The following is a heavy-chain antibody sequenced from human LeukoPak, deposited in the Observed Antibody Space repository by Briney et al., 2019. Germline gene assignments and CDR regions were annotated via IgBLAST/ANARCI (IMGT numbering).Heavy chain of an antibody. Sequence: PGGSLRLSCAVSGFTFSGYWMNWVRQAPGKGLVWVSRINNDGSTTAYADSVKGRFTISRDNTKNTLYLQMNSLRAEDTAVYYCAMTYSSFDYWGQGTLVTVSS. J-gene: IGHJ4*02. CDR3: AMTYSSFDY. CDR2: INNDGSTT. V-gene: IGHV3-74*01. D-gene: IGHD6-19*01. CDR1: GFTFSGYW.